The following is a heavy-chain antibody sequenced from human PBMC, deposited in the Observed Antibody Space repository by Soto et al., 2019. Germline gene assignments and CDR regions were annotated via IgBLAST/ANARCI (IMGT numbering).Heavy chain of an antibody. D-gene: IGHD4-17*01. CDR1: GGSISSYY. CDR3: SRSTGDYGYYFYH. CDR2: IYYSGTT. V-gene: IGHV4-59*01. Sequence: PSETLSLTCTVSGGSISSYYWSWIRQPPGKGLEWIGYIYYSGTTNYNPSLKSRVTISVDTSKNQFSLKLSSVTAADTAVSYYSRSTGDYGYYFYHWGQGTLVTVSS. J-gene: IGHJ4*02.